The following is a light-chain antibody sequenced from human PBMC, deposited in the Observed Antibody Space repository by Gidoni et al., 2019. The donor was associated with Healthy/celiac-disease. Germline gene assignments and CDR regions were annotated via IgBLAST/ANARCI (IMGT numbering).Light chain of an antibody. CDR1: TGAVTSGHY. CDR3: LLSYSGARI. Sequence: QAVVTQEPSLTVSPGGKVPLTGGSSTGAVTSGHYPYWFQQKPGQAPRTLIYDTSNKHSWTPARFSGSLLGGEAALTFSGAQPEDEAEYYCLLSYSGARIFGTGTKVTVL. J-gene: IGLJ1*01. CDR2: DTS. V-gene: IGLV7-46*01.